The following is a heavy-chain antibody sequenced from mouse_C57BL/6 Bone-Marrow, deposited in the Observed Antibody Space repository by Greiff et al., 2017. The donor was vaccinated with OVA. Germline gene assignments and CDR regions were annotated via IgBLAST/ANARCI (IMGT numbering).Heavy chain of an antibody. CDR2: ISYDGSN. CDR3: ARDLAGTLFAY. Sequence: EVKLMESGPGLVKPSQSLSLTCSVTGYSITSGYYWNWIRQFPGNKLEWMGYISYDGSNNYNPSLKNRISITRDTSKNQFFLKLNSVTTEDTATYYCARDLAGTLFAYWGQGTLVTVSA. V-gene: IGHV3-6*01. J-gene: IGHJ3*01. D-gene: IGHD3-3*01. CDR1: GYSITSGYY.